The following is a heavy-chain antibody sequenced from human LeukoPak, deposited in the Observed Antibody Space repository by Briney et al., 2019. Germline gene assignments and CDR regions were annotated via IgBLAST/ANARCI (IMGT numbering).Heavy chain of an antibody. V-gene: IGHV1-18*01. CDR2: ISAYNGNT. CDR1: GYTFTSYG. J-gene: IGHJ4*02. D-gene: IGHD2-2*01. CDR3: ARDMGVPAASYFFDY. Sequence: ASVKVSCKASGYTFTSYGISWVRQAPRQGLEWVGWISAYNGNTKYAQKLQGRVTMTTDTSTSTAYMELRSLRSDDTAVFYCARDMGVPAASYFFDYWGQGTLVTVSS.